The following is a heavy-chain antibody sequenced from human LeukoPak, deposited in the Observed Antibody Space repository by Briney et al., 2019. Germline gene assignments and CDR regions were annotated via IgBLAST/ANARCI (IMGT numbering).Heavy chain of an antibody. Sequence: GGSLRLSCAASGLIFSSYAMSWVRQAPGKGLEWVSAISGGVSTYYADSVKGRFTISRDNSKNTLYLQMNSLRAEDTAVYYCAKEGIIAVAVVLDYWGQGTLVTVSS. CDR2: ISGGVST. CDR1: GLIFSSYA. CDR3: AKEGIIAVAVVLDY. D-gene: IGHD6-19*01. V-gene: IGHV3-23*01. J-gene: IGHJ4*02.